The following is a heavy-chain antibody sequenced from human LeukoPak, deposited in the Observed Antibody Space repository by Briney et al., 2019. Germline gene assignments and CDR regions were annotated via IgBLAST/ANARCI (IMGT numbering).Heavy chain of an antibody. V-gene: IGHV1-2*02. Sequence: VPVSSTAPARNSSSYAISCVGPATRQGLEWMGWINSNSRGTKYAQQFQGRVTMTRDTSISTAYMELSRLRSDDTGVYYCYVIWFGELLHNNWGQGTLVTVSS. CDR3: YVIWFGELLHNN. CDR2: INSNSRGT. CDR1: ARNSSSYA. J-gene: IGHJ4*01. D-gene: IGHD3-10*01.